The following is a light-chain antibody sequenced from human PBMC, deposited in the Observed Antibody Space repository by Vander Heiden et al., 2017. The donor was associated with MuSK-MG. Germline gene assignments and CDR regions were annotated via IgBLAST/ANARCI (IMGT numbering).Light chain of an antibody. CDR1: SSDVGGYNY. CDR3: SSYTGSSPLYV. Sequence: QSALTQPASVSGSPGQSITISCTGTSSDVGGYNYVSWYQQHPGKAPKVMIYEVSNRPSGISNRFSGSKSGNTASLTISGLQTEDEADYYCSSYTGSSPLYVFGHGTKVTVL. V-gene: IGLV2-14*01. J-gene: IGLJ1*01. CDR2: EVS.